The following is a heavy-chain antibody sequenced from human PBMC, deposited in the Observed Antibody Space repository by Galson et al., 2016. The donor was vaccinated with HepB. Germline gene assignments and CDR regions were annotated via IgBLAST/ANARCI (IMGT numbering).Heavy chain of an antibody. Sequence: SLRLSCAASGFTLSDHFMDWVRQAPGKGLEWVAVISYDGSNKYYADSVKGRFTISRDNSKNTLYLQMNSLRAEDTAVYYCAKVAPYCSYTTCYVYYDYYNGMDVWGKGTTVTVSS. J-gene: IGHJ6*04. D-gene: IGHD2-2*01. V-gene: IGHV3-30*18. CDR3: AKVAPYCSYTTCYVYYDYYNGMDV. CDR1: GFTLSDHF. CDR2: ISYDGSNK.